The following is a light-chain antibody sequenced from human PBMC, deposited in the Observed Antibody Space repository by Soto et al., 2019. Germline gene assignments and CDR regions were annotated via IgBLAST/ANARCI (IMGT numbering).Light chain of an antibody. Sequence: QSVLTQPASVSGSPGQSITISCTGTSSDVGGYSFVSWYQQLPGKAPKLVIYDVNNRPSGVSNRFSGSKSGNTASLTISGLQTEDEADYYCNSYTSSSTYVFGTGTQLTVL. CDR3: NSYTSSSTYV. CDR2: DVN. CDR1: SSDVGGYSF. J-gene: IGLJ1*01. V-gene: IGLV2-14*03.